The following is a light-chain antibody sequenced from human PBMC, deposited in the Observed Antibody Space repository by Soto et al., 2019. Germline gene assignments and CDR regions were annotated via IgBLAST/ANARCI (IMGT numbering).Light chain of an antibody. Sequence: EIVMTQSPATLSVSPGERATLYCRASQSVSSNLAWYQQKPGQAPRLLIYGASTRATGIPARFSGSGSGTEFTLTISSLQSEDFAVYYCQKYNNWPSWTFGQGTKVDIK. CDR2: GAS. J-gene: IGKJ1*01. V-gene: IGKV3-15*01. CDR1: QSVSSN. CDR3: QKYNNWPSWT.